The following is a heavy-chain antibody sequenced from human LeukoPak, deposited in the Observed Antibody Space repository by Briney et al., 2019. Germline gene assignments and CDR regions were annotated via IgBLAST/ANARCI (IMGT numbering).Heavy chain of an antibody. V-gene: IGHV3-11*04. CDR1: GFTFTDYY. CDR2: ISSTGSLM. CDR3: GGEPYGTSSDRLDY. J-gene: IGHJ4*02. D-gene: IGHD6-6*01. Sequence: PGGSLRLSCAASGFTFTDYYLSWIRQAPGKGLEWVAYISSTGSLMYYAHSVKGRFTISGDNAQNLVYLQMNSLRAEDTSVYYCGGEPYGTSSDRLDYWGQGTLVTVSS.